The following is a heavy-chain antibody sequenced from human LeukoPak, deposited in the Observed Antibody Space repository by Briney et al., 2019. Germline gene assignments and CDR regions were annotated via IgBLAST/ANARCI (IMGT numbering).Heavy chain of an antibody. V-gene: IGHV3-64*01. CDR2: ISSNGGST. Sequence: PGGSLRLSCAASGFTFSSYAMHWVRQAPGKGLEYVSAISSNGGSTYYANSVKGRFTISRDNSKNTLYLQMGSLRAEDMAVYYCARAQWLRFDYWGQGTLVTVSS. CDR1: GFTFSSYA. J-gene: IGHJ4*02. CDR3: ARAQWLRFDY. D-gene: IGHD5-12*01.